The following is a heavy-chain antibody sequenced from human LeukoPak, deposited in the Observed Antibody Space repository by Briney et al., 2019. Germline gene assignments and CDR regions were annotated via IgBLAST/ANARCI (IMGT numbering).Heavy chain of an antibody. CDR3: AREVTTMIVVVGDAFDI. Sequence: HPGRSLRLSCAASEFTFSIYAMHWVRQAPGKGLEWVAVISYEGSNKYYADSVKGRFTISRDNAKNSLYLQMNSLRAEDTAVYYCAREVTTMIVVVGDAFDIWGQGTMVTVSS. J-gene: IGHJ3*02. D-gene: IGHD3-22*01. CDR2: ISYEGSNK. V-gene: IGHV3-30-3*01. CDR1: EFTFSIYA.